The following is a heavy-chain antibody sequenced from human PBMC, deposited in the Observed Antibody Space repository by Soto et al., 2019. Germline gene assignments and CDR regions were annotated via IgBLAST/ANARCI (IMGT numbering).Heavy chain of an antibody. J-gene: IGHJ3*02. Sequence: SETLSLTCTVSGGSISSCDYYWSWIRQPPGKGLEWIGYIYYSGSTYYNPSLKSRVTISVDTSKNQFSLKLSSVTAADTAVYYCARDGDLWFGEFGAFDIWGQGTMVTVSS. CDR3: ARDGDLWFGEFGAFDI. CDR2: IYYSGST. V-gene: IGHV4-30-4*01. CDR1: GGSISSCDYY. D-gene: IGHD3-10*01.